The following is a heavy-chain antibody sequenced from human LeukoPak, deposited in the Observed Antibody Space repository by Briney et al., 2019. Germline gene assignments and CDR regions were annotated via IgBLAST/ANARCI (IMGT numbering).Heavy chain of an antibody. V-gene: IGHV4-34*08. J-gene: IGHJ3*02. Sequence: GSLRLSCAASGFTFSSYSMNWIRQPPGKGLEWIGEINHSGSTNYNPSLKSRVTISVDTSKNQFSLKLSSVTAADTAVYYCAGGSSWGLSAFDIWGQGTMVTVSS. CDR3: AGGSSWGLSAFDI. CDR2: INHSGST. CDR1: GFTFSSYS. D-gene: IGHD6-13*01.